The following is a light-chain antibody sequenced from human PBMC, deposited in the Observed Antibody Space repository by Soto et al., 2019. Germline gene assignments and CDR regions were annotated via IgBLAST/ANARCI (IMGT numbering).Light chain of an antibody. J-gene: IGKJ5*01. V-gene: IGKV3-20*01. CDR3: PPRGRPPIP. CDR1: QSVSSSY. Sequence: EIVLTQSPGTLSLSPGERATLSCRASQSVSSSYLAWYQQKPGQAPRLLIYGASSRATGITDRFSGSGSGTDFTLTIGRLEPEDFTVYSCPPRGRPPIPCGQKKRLEIK. CDR2: GAS.